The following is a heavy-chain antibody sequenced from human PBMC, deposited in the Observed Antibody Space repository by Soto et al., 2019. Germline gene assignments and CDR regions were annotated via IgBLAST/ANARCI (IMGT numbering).Heavy chain of an antibody. CDR2: ISSSSSTM. CDR3: ARDQGNYALYNYYYYYMDV. J-gene: IGHJ6*03. Sequence: PGGSLRLSCAASGFTFSSYSMNWVRQAPGKGLEWVSYISSSSSTMYYADSVKGRFTISRDNAKNSLYLQMNSLRAEDTAVYYCARDQGNYALYNYYYYYMDVWGKGPTVTVSS. V-gene: IGHV3-48*01. D-gene: IGHD4-4*01. CDR1: GFTFSSYS.